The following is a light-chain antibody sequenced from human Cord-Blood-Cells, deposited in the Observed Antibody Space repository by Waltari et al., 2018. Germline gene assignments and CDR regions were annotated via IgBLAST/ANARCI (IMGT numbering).Light chain of an antibody. V-gene: IGLV2-23*01. J-gene: IGLJ1*01. Sequence: QSALTQPASVSGSPGQSITISCTGTSSDVGSYNLVSWYQQHPGKAPKLMIYEGSKRPSGVSNRCSGSKSGNTASLTFSGLQAEDEADYYCCSYAGSSTFYVFGTGTKVTVL. CDR3: CSYAGSSTFYV. CDR1: SSDVGSYNL. CDR2: EGS.